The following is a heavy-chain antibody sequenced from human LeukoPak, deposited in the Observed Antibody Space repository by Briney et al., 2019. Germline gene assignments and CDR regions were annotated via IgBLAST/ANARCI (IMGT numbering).Heavy chain of an antibody. CDR2: VSYDGSYK. Sequence: GRSLRLSCAATGFTFSNFAMHWVRQAPGKGLEWVAVVSYDGSYKYYADSVKGRFTISRDNSKNTLYLQMNSLRAEDTAVYYCARRPAVVWFDPWGQGTLVTVSS. D-gene: IGHD6-19*01. V-gene: IGHV3-30*04. CDR3: ARRPAVVWFDP. J-gene: IGHJ5*02. CDR1: GFTFSNFA.